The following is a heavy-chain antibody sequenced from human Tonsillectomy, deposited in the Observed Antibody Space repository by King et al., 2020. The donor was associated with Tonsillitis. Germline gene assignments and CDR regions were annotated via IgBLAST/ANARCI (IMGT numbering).Heavy chain of an antibody. D-gene: IGHD1/OR15-1a*01. Sequence: VQLVESGGGLVKPGGSLRLSCAASGFTFMNAWMNWVRQAPGKGLEWVGRIKSKSDGGTIDYAAPVKGRFTISRDDAETTLYLQMKSLKTEDTAMYYCTTLGSITATGGAFHIWGQGTVVTVSS. CDR2: IKSKSDGGTI. V-gene: IGHV3-15*01. CDR1: GFTFMNAW. J-gene: IGHJ3*02. CDR3: TTLGSITATGGAFHI.